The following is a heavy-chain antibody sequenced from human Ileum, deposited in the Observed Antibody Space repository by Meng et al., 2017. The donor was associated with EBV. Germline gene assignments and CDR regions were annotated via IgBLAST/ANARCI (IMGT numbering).Heavy chain of an antibody. Sequence: QVQCVQSGPEVKNPGSAVKVSCKSSGSTFSVYGITWVRQAPGQGLEWMGGIIPALGTPKYARKFQDRLTITADKSTSTGHMELHSLTSNDTAVYFCARGTGADYWGQGTLVTVSS. CDR1: GSTFSVYG. CDR2: IIPALGTP. V-gene: IGHV1-69*06. CDR3: ARGTGADY. J-gene: IGHJ4*02. D-gene: IGHD3-10*01.